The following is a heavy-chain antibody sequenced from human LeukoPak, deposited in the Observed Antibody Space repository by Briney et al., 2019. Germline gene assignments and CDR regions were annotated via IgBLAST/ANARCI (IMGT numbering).Heavy chain of an antibody. CDR1: GFTFSSYA. CDR3: AKDDDYVWGNYRFDY. Sequence: GGSLRLSCAASGFTFSSYAMSWVRQAPGKGLEWVSAISGSGGSTYYADSVKGRFTISRDNSKNTLYLQMNSLRAEDTAVYYCAKDDDYVWGNYRFDYWGQGTLVTVSS. V-gene: IGHV3-23*01. D-gene: IGHD3-16*02. J-gene: IGHJ4*02. CDR2: ISGSGGST.